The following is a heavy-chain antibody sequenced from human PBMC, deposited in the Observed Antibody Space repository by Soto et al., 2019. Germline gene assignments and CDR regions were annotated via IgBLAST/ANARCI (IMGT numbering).Heavy chain of an antibody. CDR1: GGSISSYY. CDR3: ARATIRQDAFDI. Sequence: QVQLQESGPGLVKPSETLSLTCTVSGGSISSYYWSWIRQPPGKGLESIGYIYYSGSTNYNPSLNSRVTISVDPSKNQFSLKLSSVTAADTAVYYYARATIRQDAFDIWGQGTMVSVSS. V-gene: IGHV4-59*08. J-gene: IGHJ3*02. CDR2: IYYSGST.